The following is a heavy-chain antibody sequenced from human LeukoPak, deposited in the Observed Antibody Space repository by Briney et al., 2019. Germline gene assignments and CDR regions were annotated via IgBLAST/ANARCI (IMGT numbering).Heavy chain of an antibody. V-gene: IGHV1-18*04. CDR2: ISAYNGNT. CDR3: ARVRGGYCSSTSCYLGY. CDR1: GYTFTGYG. J-gene: IGHJ4*02. Sequence: GASVKVSCKASGYTFTGYGTSWVRQAPGQGLEWMGWISAYNGNTNYAQKLQGRVTMTTDTSTSTAYMELRSLRSDDTAVYYCARVRGGYCSSTSCYLGYWGQGTLVTVSS. D-gene: IGHD2-2*01.